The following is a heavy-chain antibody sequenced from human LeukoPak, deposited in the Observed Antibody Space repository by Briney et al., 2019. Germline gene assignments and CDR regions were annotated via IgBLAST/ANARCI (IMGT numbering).Heavy chain of an antibody. J-gene: IGHJ4*02. CDR1: GGSISSSSCY. Sequence: SETLSLTCTVSGGSISSSSCYWGWIRQPPGKGLEWIGSIYYSGSTYYNPSLKSRVTIPVDTSKNQFSLKLSSVAAADTAVYYCARRVVLDYYFDYWGQGTLVTVSS. CDR3: ARRVVLDYYFDY. V-gene: IGHV4-39*01. CDR2: IYYSGST. D-gene: IGHD3-3*01.